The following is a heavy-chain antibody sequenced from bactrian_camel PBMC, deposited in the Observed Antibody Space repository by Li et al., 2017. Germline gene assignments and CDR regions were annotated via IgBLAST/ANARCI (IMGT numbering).Heavy chain of an antibody. V-gene: IGHV3S40*01. CDR2: IATGSGNT. D-gene: IGHD2*01. CDR1: YPRRPNY. Sequence: VQLVESGGGSVQAGGSLRLSCTYPRRPNYVTWFRQGGNGREGVARIATGSGNTYYADSVKGRFTISQDNAKNTVYLQMNSLKPEDTAMYYCAARGPYCYTKLSVRDFTYWGQGTQVTVS. J-gene: IGHJ6*01. CDR3: AARGPYCYTKLSVRDFTY.